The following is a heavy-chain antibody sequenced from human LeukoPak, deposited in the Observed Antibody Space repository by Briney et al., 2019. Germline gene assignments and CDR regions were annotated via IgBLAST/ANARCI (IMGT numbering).Heavy chain of an antibody. CDR2: ISYDGSNK. V-gene: IGHV3-30*01. Sequence: PGGSLRLSCAASGFTFSSYAMHWVRQAPGKGLEWGAVISYDGSNKYYADSVKGRFTISRDNSKNTLYLQMNSLRAEDTAVYYCARAMYSSSWSDYWGQGTLVTVSS. J-gene: IGHJ4*02. CDR1: GFTFSSYA. CDR3: ARAMYSSSWSDY. D-gene: IGHD6-13*01.